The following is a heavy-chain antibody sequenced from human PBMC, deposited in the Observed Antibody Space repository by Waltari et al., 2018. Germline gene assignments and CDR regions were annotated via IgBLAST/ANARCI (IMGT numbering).Heavy chain of an antibody. CDR2: ISYDGSNK. V-gene: IGHV3-30-3*01. J-gene: IGHJ3*02. CDR1: GFTFGSYA. D-gene: IGHD2-15*01. CDR3: ARDGWSAFDI. Sequence: QVQLVESGGGVVQPGRSLRLSCAASGFTFGSYAMHWVRQAPGKGLEWVAVISYDGSNKYYADSVKGRFTISRDNSKNTLYLQMNSLRAEDTAVYYCARDGWSAFDIWGQGTMVTVSS.